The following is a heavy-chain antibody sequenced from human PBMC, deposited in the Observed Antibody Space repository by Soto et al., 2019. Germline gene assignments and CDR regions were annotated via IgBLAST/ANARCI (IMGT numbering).Heavy chain of an antibody. CDR1: GFTFTSSA. J-gene: IGHJ4*02. D-gene: IGHD3-22*01. Sequence: SVKVSCKASGFTFTSSAVQWVRQARGQRLEWIGWIVVGSGNTSYAQKFQERVTITRDMSTSTAYMELSSLRSEDTAVYYCAAGRGDYSSGYYYGPYWGQGTLVTVSS. CDR2: IVVGSGNT. CDR3: AAGRGDYSSGYYYGPY. V-gene: IGHV1-58*01.